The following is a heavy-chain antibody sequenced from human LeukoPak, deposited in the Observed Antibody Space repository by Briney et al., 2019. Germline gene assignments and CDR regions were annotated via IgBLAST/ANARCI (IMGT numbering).Heavy chain of an antibody. CDR1: GFTFSSYA. V-gene: IGHV3-30-3*01. D-gene: IGHD1-26*01. Sequence: GGSLRLSCAASGFTFSSYAMHWVRQAPGKGLEGVAVISYDGSNKYYADSVKGRFTISRDNSKNALYLQMNSLRAEDTAVYYCARVCWEWELFDAFDIWGQGTMVTVSS. CDR2: ISYDGSNK. J-gene: IGHJ3*02. CDR3: ARVCWEWELFDAFDI.